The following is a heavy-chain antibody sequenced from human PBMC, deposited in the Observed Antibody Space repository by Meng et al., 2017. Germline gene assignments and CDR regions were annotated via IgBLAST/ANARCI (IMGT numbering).Heavy chain of an antibody. CDR1: GGCIRSGNW. CDR3: ARVVAATTLFLDY. V-gene: IGHV4-4*02. Sequence: GPDLLRPSVALSLTGAVSGGCIRSGNWCSWVRQPPGKGLEWIGEIYHSGSTNYNPSLKSRVTISVDKSKNQFSLKLSSVTAADTAVYYCARVVAATTLFLDYWGQGTLVTVSS. CDR2: IYHSGST. D-gene: IGHD2-15*01. J-gene: IGHJ4*02.